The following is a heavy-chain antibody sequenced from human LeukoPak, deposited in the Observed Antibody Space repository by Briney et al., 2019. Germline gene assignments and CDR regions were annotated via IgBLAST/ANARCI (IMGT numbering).Heavy chain of an antibody. CDR1: GGSISNYY. J-gene: IGHJ5*02. CDR3: ARHDHTDLWYYYFDP. V-gene: IGHV4-59*08. D-gene: IGHD3-10*01. CDR2: ISYSGST. Sequence: SSETLSLTCTVSGGSISNYYWSWIRQPPGKGLEWIGHISYSGSTNYIPSLKSRVTISLDTSKNQFSLKLTSVTAADTAVYYCARHDHTDLWYYYFDPWGQGALVTVSS.